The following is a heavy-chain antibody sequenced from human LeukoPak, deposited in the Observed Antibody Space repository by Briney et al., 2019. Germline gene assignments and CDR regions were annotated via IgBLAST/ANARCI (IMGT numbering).Heavy chain of an antibody. D-gene: IGHD3-10*01. Sequence: ASETLSLTCTVSGGSISSSSYYWGWIRQPPGKGLEWIGSIYYSGSTYYNPSLKSRVTISVDTSKNQFSLKLSSVTTADTAVYYCARDRREVRGVFPLYWYFDLWGRGTLVTVSS. CDR1: GGSISSSSYY. J-gene: IGHJ2*01. CDR2: IYYSGST. CDR3: ARDRREVRGVFPLYWYFDL. V-gene: IGHV4-39*02.